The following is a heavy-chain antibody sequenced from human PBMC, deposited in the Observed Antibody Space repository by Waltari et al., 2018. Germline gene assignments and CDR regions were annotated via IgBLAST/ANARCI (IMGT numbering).Heavy chain of an antibody. CDR1: GGSISSSSYY. CDR2: IYYSGST. Sequence: QLQLQESGPGLVKPSETLSLTCTVSGGSISSSSYYWGWIRQPPGKGLEWIGSIYYSGSTYYNPSLKSRVTISVDTSKNQFSLKLSSVTAADTAVYYCAVNSGYDWYYYYYMDVWGKGTTVTISS. V-gene: IGHV4-39*01. CDR3: AVNSGYDWYYYYYMDV. D-gene: IGHD5-12*01. J-gene: IGHJ6*03.